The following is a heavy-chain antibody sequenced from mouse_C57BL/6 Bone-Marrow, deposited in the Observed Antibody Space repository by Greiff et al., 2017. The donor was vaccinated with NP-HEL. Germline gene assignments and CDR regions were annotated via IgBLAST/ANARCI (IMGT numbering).Heavy chain of an antibody. Sequence: EVQLQQSGPELVKPGASVKISCKASGYSFTGYYMNWVKQSPEKSLEWIGEINPSTGGTTYNQKFKAKATLTVDNSSSTAYMQLNSLTSEDSAVSYCARSDYSNLRGDYWGQGTTLTVSS. D-gene: IGHD2-5*01. CDR2: INPSTGGT. CDR1: GYSFTGYY. CDR3: ARSDYSNLRGDY. V-gene: IGHV1-42*01. J-gene: IGHJ2*01.